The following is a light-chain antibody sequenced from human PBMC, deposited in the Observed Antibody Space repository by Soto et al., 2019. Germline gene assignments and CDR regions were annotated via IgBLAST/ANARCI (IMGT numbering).Light chain of an antibody. CDR1: LSVRSY. V-gene: IGKV3-11*01. CDR2: DAS. CDR3: QQRYARPPIT. J-gene: IGKJ5*01. Sequence: IGLTKAQATLYLSPGETATLSSRASLSVRSYLAWYQQKPGQAPRHLIYDASNRADGIPARFSGSGSETDVTLTISNLEPEDFAVYYCQQRYARPPITFGHGTRLEIK.